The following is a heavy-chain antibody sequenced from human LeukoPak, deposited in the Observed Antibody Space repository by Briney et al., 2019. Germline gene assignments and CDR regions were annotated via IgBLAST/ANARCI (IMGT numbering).Heavy chain of an antibody. CDR2: IYYSGST. D-gene: IGHD3-22*01. CDR3: ALNYYDSSGYPNAFDI. V-gene: IGHV4-59*12. CDR1: GGSISSYY. Sequence: SETLSLTCTVSGGSISSYYWSWIRQPPGKGLEWIGYIYYSGSTNYSPSLKSRVTISVDSSKNQLSLKLSSVTAADTAVYYCALNYYDSSGYPNAFDIWGQGTMVTVSS. J-gene: IGHJ3*02.